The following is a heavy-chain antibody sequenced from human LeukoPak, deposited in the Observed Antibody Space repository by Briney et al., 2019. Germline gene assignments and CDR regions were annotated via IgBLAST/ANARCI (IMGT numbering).Heavy chain of an antibody. Sequence: GGSLRLSCAASGFIFDTYAMNWVRQAPGKGLEWVSSISKSGRDIYHADSVKGRFTISRDDDENSLYLQMNSLRDEDTAVYYCARERGYDSGWYLDYWGQGTRVTVSS. CDR3: ARERGYDSGWYLDY. V-gene: IGHV3-21*01. CDR2: ISKSGRDI. J-gene: IGHJ4*02. D-gene: IGHD6-19*01. CDR1: GFIFDTYA.